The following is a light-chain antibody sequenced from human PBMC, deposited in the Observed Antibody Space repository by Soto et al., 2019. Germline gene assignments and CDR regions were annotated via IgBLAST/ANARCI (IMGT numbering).Light chain of an antibody. J-gene: IGLJ2*01. V-gene: IGLV4-69*01. CDR2: LNSDGSH. Sequence: QLVLTQSPSASASLGASVKLTCTLSSGHSSYAIAWHQQQPEKGPRYLMKLNSDGSHSKGDGIPYRFSGSSSGAARYLTISSLQSEDEADYYCQTWGTGIVVFGGGTKVTVL. CDR3: QTWGTGIVV. CDR1: SGHSSYA.